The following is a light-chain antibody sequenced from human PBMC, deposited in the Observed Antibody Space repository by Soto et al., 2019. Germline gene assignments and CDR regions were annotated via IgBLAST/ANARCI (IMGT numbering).Light chain of an antibody. V-gene: IGKV1-17*01. J-gene: IGKJ1*01. CDR3: LQHNTYPWT. CDR1: QGIRND. Sequence: DIQMTQSPSSLSASVGDRVTITCRASQGIRNDLNWYQQKPGRAPKRLIYSASSLQSGVPSRFSGSGSGTEFTLTISSLQPEDFATYYCLQHNTYPWTFGQGTKVEIK. CDR2: SAS.